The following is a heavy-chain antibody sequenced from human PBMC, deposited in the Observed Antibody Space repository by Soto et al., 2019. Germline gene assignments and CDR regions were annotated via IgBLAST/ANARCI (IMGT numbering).Heavy chain of an antibody. CDR3: ARGPSSLTRFDY. J-gene: IGHJ4*02. Sequence: LRLSCAASGFILRSHWIYWVRQGPGKGLAWVSRISTDGSNKYYADSVKGRFTISRDNSKNTLYLQMNSLRAEDTAVYYCARGPSSLTRFDYWGQGTLVTVSS. CDR1: GFILRSHW. CDR2: ISTDGSNK. V-gene: IGHV3-30-3*01. D-gene: IGHD2-2*01.